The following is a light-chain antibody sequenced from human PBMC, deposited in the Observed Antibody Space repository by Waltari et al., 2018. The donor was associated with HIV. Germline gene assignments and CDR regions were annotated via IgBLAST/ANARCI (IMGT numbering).Light chain of an antibody. J-gene: IGKJ1*01. CDR3: QQSYSPPWT. Sequence: DIQMTQSPYSLSASVGDRVTITCRASQKISNNLHSYHQKPGKAPNLLIYAATSFQSGVPSRFSGSGSGTDFTLTITSLQPEDFGTYYCQQSYSPPWTFGQGTKVEIK. V-gene: IGKV1-39*01. CDR1: QKISNN. CDR2: AAT.